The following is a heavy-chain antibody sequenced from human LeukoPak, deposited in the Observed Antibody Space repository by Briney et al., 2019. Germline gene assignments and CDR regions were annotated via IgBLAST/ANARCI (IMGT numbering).Heavy chain of an antibody. V-gene: IGHV3-33*01. CDR2: IFSNGVNT. CDR1: GFTLGYHG. J-gene: IGHJ6*03. D-gene: IGHD3-9*01. Sequence: HSGGSLRLSCAASGFTLGYHGMPWVRQAPGKGLEWVAIIFSNGVNTYYADSLRGRSTISRDTSKNTLFLEMESLRTEDTAVYCCARHRGSIFEGYMDVWGKGTTVTVSS. CDR3: ARHRGSIFEGYMDV.